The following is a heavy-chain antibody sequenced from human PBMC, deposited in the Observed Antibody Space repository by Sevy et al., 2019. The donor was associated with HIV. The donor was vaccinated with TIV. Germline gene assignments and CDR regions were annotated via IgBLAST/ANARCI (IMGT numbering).Heavy chain of an antibody. J-gene: IGHJ6*02. V-gene: IGHV3-23*01. CDR2: ISGSGGST. CDR1: GFTFSSYA. CDR3: AKDSPGGVVVVAATRYYGMDV. D-gene: IGHD2-15*01. Sequence: GGSLRLSCAASGFTFSSYAMSWVRQAPGKGLEWVSAISGSGGSTYYADSVKGRFTISRDNSKNTLYLQMNSLRAEDTAVYDCAKDSPGGVVVVAATRYYGMDVWGQGTTVTVSS.